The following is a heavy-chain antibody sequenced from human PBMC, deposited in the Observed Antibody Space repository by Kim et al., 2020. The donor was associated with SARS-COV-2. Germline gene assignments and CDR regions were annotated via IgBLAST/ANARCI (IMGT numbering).Heavy chain of an antibody. Sequence: GGSLRLSCAASGFTFSSYGMHWVRQAPGKGLEWVAVIWYDGSNKYYADSVKGRFTISRDNSKNTLYLQMNSLRAEDTAVYYCARDGGSEYSSSPVDYWGQGTLVPVSS. V-gene: IGHV3-33*01. CDR2: IWYDGSNK. CDR3: ARDGGSEYSSSPVDY. J-gene: IGHJ4*02. D-gene: IGHD6-13*01. CDR1: GFTFSSYG.